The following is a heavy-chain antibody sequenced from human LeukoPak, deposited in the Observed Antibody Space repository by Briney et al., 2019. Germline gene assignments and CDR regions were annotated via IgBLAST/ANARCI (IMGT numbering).Heavy chain of an antibody. J-gene: IGHJ5*02. CDR2: INHSGST. Sequence: SETLSLTCAVYGGSFSGYYWSWIRQPPGKGLEWIGEINHSGSTNYNPSLKSRVTISVDTSKNQFSLKLSSVTAADTAVYYCARERIAAAGVLVDWFDPWGQGTLVTVSS. D-gene: IGHD6-13*01. CDR3: ARERIAAAGVLVDWFDP. CDR1: GGSFSGYY. V-gene: IGHV4-34*01.